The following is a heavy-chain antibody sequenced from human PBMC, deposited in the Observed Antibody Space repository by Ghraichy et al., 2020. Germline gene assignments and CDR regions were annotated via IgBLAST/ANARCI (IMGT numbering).Heavy chain of an antibody. Sequence: SETLSLTCTVSGGSISSSSYYWGWIRQPPGKGLEWIGSIYYSGSTYYNPSLKSRVTISIDTSKNQFSLKLSSVTAADTTVYYCARRDYYYYGMDVWGQGTTVTVSS. CDR1: GGSISSSSYY. CDR2: IYYSGST. CDR3: ARRDYYYYGMDV. J-gene: IGHJ6*02. V-gene: IGHV4-39*01.